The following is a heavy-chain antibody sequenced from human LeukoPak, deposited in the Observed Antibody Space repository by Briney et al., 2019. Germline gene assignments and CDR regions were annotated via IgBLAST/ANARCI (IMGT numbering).Heavy chain of an antibody. Sequence: GASVKVSCKASGYPFTSYGISWVRQAPGQGLEWMGWISAYNGNTNYAQKLQGRVTMTTDTSTSTAYMELSRLRSDDTAVYYCARVRDSYYYFDYWGQGTLVTVSS. V-gene: IGHV1-18*01. CDR1: GYPFTSYG. CDR2: ISAYNGNT. CDR3: ARVRDSYYYFDY. J-gene: IGHJ4*02. D-gene: IGHD2-21*02.